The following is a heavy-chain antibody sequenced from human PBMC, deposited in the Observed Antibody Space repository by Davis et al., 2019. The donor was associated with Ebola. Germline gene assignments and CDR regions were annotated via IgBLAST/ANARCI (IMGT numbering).Heavy chain of an antibody. CDR2: IYYSGST. V-gene: IGHV4-59*01. Sequence: SETLSLTCTVSGGSISSYYWSWIRQPPGKGLEWIGYIYYSGSTNYNPSLKSRVTISVDTSKNQFSLKLSSVTAADTAVYYCARVDNWNYGGVDYWGQGTTVTVSS. J-gene: IGHJ4*03. D-gene: IGHD1-7*01. CDR3: ARVDNWNYGGVDY. CDR1: GGSISSYY.